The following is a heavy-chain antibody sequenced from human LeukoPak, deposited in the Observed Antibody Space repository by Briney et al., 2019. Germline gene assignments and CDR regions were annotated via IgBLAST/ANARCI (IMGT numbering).Heavy chain of an antibody. CDR2: INHSGYT. Sequence: SETLSLTCALYGGSFSGYYWSWIRQSPGKGLEWIGQINHSGYTNYKPSLKSRVTMSVDTSKNQFSLKLISMTAADTAVYYCARRPSPPDAFDIWGQGTMVTVSS. CDR3: ARRPSPPDAFDI. V-gene: IGHV4-34*01. J-gene: IGHJ3*02. CDR1: GGSFSGYY.